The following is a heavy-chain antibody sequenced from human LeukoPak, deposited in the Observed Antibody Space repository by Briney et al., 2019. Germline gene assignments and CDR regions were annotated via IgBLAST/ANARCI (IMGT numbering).Heavy chain of an antibody. Sequence: KHGESLKISCKGSGYIFYSYWIAWVRQMPGKGLEWVGSIYPADSDTRYSPSFQGQVTISVDRSISTAYLQWSSLKASDTAMYYCARPLSGDYSSGHFQYWGQGTLVTVSS. CDR1: GYIFYSYW. CDR2: IYPADSDT. J-gene: IGHJ4*02. V-gene: IGHV5-51*01. D-gene: IGHD6-19*01. CDR3: ARPLSGDYSSGHFQY.